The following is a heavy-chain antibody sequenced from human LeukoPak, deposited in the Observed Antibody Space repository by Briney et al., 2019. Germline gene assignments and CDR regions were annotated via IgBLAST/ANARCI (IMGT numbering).Heavy chain of an antibody. CDR2: ISSGGSTI. D-gene: IGHD3-16*01. CDR1: GFTFSSYG. Sequence: GGSLRLSCAASGFTFSSYGMNWVRQAPGKGLEWVSYISSGGSTIYYADSVKGRFTISRDNAKNSLYLQMNSLKTEDTAVYYCTRDSLGVDPWGQGTLVTVSS. CDR3: TRDSLGVDP. J-gene: IGHJ5*02. V-gene: IGHV3-48*04.